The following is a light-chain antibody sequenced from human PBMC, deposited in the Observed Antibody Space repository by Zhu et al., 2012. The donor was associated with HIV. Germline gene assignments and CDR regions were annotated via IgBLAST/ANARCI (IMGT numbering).Light chain of an antibody. Sequence: DIQMTQSPSTLSASVGDRVTITCRASQSVHKWLAWYQQKPDKAPKLLIHEVSTLETGVPSRFSGSGSGTEFTLTISDLQPDDFATYSCQQYYTPSYNFGQGTKLQIK. CDR3: QQYYTPSYN. CDR1: QSVHKW. V-gene: IGKV1-5*03. CDR2: EVS. J-gene: IGKJ2*01.